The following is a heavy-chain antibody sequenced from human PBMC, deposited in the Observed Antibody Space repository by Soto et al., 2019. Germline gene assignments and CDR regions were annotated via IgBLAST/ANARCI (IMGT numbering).Heavy chain of an antibody. CDR1: GGSFSGYY. J-gene: IGHJ3*02. Sequence: SETLSLTCAVYGGSFSGYYWSWIRQPPGKGLEWIGEINHSGSTNYNPSLKSRVTISVDTSKNQFSLKLRSVTAADTAVYYCARGRRIAAAASTVDIWGQGTMVTVSS. D-gene: IGHD6-13*01. CDR2: INHSGST. CDR3: ARGRRIAAAASTVDI. V-gene: IGHV4-34*01.